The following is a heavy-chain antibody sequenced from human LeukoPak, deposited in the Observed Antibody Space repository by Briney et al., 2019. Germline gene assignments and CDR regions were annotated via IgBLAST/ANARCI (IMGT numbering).Heavy chain of an antibody. CDR1: GFTFSNAW. J-gene: IGHJ4*02. V-gene: IGHV3-15*01. D-gene: IGHD3-22*01. CDR2: IKSKTDGGTT. CDR3: TTEPYYYDGSGHSV. Sequence: GGSLRLSCAASGFTFSNAWMSWVRQAPGKGLEWVGRIKSKTDGGTTDYAAPVKGRFTISRDDSKNTLYLQMNSLKTKDTAVYYCTTEPYYYDGSGHSVWGQGTLVTVSS.